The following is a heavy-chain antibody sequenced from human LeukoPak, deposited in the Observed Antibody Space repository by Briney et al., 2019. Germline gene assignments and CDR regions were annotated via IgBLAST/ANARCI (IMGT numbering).Heavy chain of an antibody. D-gene: IGHD3-22*01. V-gene: IGHV4-59*08. CDR2: IYYSGST. CDR3: ARTDSSGLRYFQH. CDR1: GGSISSYY. Sequence: SETLSLTCTVSGGSISSYYWSWIRQPPGKGLEWIGYIYYSGSTNYNPSLKSRVTISVDTSKNQFSLKLSSVTAADTAVYYCARTDSSGLRYFQHWGQGTLVTVSS. J-gene: IGHJ1*01.